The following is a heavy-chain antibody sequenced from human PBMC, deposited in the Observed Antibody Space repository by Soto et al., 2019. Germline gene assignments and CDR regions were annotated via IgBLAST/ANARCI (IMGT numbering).Heavy chain of an antibody. CDR1: GYTLTELS. J-gene: IGHJ4*02. CDR2: FDPEDGET. D-gene: IGHD3-3*01. CDR3: ATSRFLEWLSSFDY. V-gene: IGHV1-24*01. Sequence: ASVKVSCKVSGYTLTELSMHWVRQAPGKGLEWMGGFDPEDGETIYAQKFQGRVTMTEDTSTDTAYMELSSLRSGDTAVYYCATSRFLEWLSSFDYWGQGTLVTVSS.